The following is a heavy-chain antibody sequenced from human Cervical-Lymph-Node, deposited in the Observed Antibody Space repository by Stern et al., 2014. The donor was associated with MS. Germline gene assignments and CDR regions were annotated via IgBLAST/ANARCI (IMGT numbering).Heavy chain of an antibody. CDR1: GFSFSRYA. D-gene: IGHD6-13*01. CDR3: ASSYSSSYYYFDY. Sequence: QVQLVQSGGGLVQPGRSLRLSCAASGFSFSRYAMHWVRQAPGKGLEWVALIWYDGSNPYYADSVTGRCTSARDNFKNTIYLQRNSLRAEDTAVNDGASSYSSSYYYFDYWGQGTLVTVSS. V-gene: IGHV3-33*01. J-gene: IGHJ4*02. CDR2: IWYDGSNP.